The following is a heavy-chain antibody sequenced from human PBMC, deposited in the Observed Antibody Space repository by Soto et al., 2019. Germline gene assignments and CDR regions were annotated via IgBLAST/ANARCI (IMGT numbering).Heavy chain of an antibody. CDR3: ASSSFLRSWDLFHGLAV. CDR2: IYHSGST. CDR1: GGSISSGGYS. J-gene: IGHJ6*04. D-gene: IGHD3-10*01. Sequence: SETLSLTCAVSGGSISSGGYSWSWIRQPPGKGLEWIGYIYHSGSTYYNPSLKSRVTISVDRSKNQFSLKLTSVTAEDTALYFCASSSFLRSWDLFHGLAVSGNGTPVPVSA. V-gene: IGHV4-30-2*01.